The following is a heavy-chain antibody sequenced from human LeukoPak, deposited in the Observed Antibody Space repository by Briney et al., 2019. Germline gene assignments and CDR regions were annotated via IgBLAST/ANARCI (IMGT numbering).Heavy chain of an antibody. D-gene: IGHD2-21*02. J-gene: IGHJ3*02. CDR3: ATYCGGDCYSPHDAFDI. CDR1: GFTFSSYG. CDR2: ISSSSKYI. V-gene: IGHV3-21*04. Sequence: GGSLRLSCAASGFTFSSYGMNWVRQAPGKGLEWVSSISSSSKYIFYADSVKGRFTISRDNAKNSLYLQMNSLRAEDTAMYYCATYCGGDCYSPHDAFDIWGQGTMVTVSS.